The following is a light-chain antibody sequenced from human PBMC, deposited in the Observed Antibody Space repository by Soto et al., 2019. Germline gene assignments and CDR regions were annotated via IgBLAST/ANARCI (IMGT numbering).Light chain of an antibody. CDR1: SSDVGGYNF. CDR2: EVS. V-gene: IGLV2-14*01. J-gene: IGLJ3*02. CDR3: SSYTATSTWV. Sequence: QSALTQPASVSGSPGQSIPISCTGTSSDVGGYNFVSWYQRHPGKAPKLMIYEVSNRPSGVSNRFSGSKSGNTASLTISGLQAEDESDYYCSSYTATSTWVFGGGTKLTVL.